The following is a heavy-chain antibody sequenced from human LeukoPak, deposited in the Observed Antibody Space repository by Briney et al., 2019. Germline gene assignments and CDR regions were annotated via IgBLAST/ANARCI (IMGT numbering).Heavy chain of an antibody. CDR3: AREGEHYVGVEYYYYGMDV. V-gene: IGHV3-66*01. Sequence: GGSLRLSCAASGFTVNNNYVSWVRQAPGKGLEWVSVIYSGGSIYYADSVKGRFTISRDNSKNTVYLQMISLRAEDTAVYYCAREGEHYVGVEYYYYGMDVWGQGTTVTVSS. J-gene: IGHJ6*02. CDR2: IYSGGSI. D-gene: IGHD1-26*01. CDR1: GFTVNNNY.